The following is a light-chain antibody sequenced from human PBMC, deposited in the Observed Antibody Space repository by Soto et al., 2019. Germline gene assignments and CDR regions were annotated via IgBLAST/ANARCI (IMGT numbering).Light chain of an antibody. CDR2: GAS. CDR1: QSGSSSY. CDR3: QQDGSAPWT. J-gene: IGKJ1*01. V-gene: IGKV3-20*01. Sequence: EIVLTQSPGTLSLSPGESVTISCRASQSGSSSYLAWYQQKPGQAPRLLIYGASSRATGIADRFSGSGSGTDFTLTISRLEPEDFAGYSCQQDGSAPWTFGQWTKVEIK.